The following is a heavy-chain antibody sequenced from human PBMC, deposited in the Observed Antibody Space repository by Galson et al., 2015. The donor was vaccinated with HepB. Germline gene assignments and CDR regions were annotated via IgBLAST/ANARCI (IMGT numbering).Heavy chain of an antibody. J-gene: IGHJ3*01. Sequence: SLRLSCAASGLTFSSYAMHWVRQAPGKGLEWVSYMTSDMKTIYYADSVKGRFTISRDNDKNSLFLQMNSLRDEDTAVYYCARSTRGAFDFWGQGTMVTVSS. CDR3: ARSTRGAFDF. D-gene: IGHD3-10*01. V-gene: IGHV3-48*02. CDR1: GLTFSSYA. CDR2: MTSDMKTI.